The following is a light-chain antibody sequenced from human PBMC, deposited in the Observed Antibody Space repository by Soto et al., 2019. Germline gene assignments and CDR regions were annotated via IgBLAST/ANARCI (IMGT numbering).Light chain of an antibody. CDR2: GNS. Sequence: HSVLTNPPAVFAAPRQKVTIPLTGNKNKIGAGYDVHWYQQLPGTAPKLLIYGNSNRPSGVPDRFSGSKSGTSASLAITGLQAEDEADYYCQSYDRSLSDHVFGTGTKVTVL. CDR1: KNKIGAGYD. CDR3: QSYDRSLSDHV. J-gene: IGLJ1*01. V-gene: IGLV1-40*01.